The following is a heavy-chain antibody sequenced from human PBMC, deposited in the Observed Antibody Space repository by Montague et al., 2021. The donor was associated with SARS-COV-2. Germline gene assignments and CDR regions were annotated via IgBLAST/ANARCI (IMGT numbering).Heavy chain of an antibody. J-gene: IGHJ4*02. CDR2: IYHSVST. D-gene: IGHD5-24*01. CDR3: AREGSRDGYNEGFDY. Sequence: SETLSLTCAASGGSITTNNWWNWVRQSPGKGLEWIGEIYHSVSTNYNPSLKSRVTISVDRSTNQISLSLTSVTAADTAVYYCAREGSRDGYNEGFDYWGQGTLVTVSS. V-gene: IGHV4-4*02. CDR1: GGSITTNNW.